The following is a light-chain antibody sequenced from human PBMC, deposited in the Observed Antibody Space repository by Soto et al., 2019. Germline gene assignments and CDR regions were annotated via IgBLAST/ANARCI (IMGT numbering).Light chain of an antibody. CDR3: QQYGRFPAT. V-gene: IGKV1D-16*01. Sequence: DIQMTQSPSSLSASVGARVTITCRASQGISRWLAWYQLKPGKAPKSLIYAASTLQSGVPSRFRGSGSGTHFTRTVSSVQPEDAATYYVQQYGRFPATFGQGTKVEI. CDR1: QGISRW. CDR2: AAS. J-gene: IGKJ1*01.